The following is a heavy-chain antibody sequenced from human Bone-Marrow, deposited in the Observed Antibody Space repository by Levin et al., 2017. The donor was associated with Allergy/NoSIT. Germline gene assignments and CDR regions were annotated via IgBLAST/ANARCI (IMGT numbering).Heavy chain of an antibody. D-gene: IGHD1-26*01. J-gene: IGHJ6*02. Sequence: PSETLSLTCTVSGGSISSYYWSWIRQPPGKGLEWIGYIYHTGDTKYSPSLKSRVTISVDTSKNQFSLKLSSVTAADTAVYYCARDRVIVGTTNYDYGMDVWGQGTTVTVSS. V-gene: IGHV4-59*01. CDR3: ARDRVIVGTTNYDYGMDV. CDR1: GGSISSYY. CDR2: IYHTGDT.